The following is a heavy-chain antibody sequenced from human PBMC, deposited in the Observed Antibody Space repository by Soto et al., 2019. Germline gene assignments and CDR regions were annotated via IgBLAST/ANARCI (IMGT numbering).Heavy chain of an antibody. V-gene: IGHV4-59*08. CDR1: GGSISSYY. D-gene: IGHD5-12*01. CDR3: ASLYSGYDPDAFDI. Sequence: QVQLQESGPGLVKPSETLSLTCTVSGGSISSYYWSWIRQPPGKGLEWIGYIYYSGGTNYNPSLKSRVTISVHTSKNQFSLKLSSVTAADTAVYYCASLYSGYDPDAFDIWGQGTMVTVSS. J-gene: IGHJ3*02. CDR2: IYYSGGT.